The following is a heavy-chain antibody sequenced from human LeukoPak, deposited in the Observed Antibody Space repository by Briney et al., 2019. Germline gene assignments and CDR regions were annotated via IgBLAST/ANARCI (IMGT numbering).Heavy chain of an antibody. CDR2: INHSGST. V-gene: IGHV4-34*01. D-gene: IGHD3-10*01. CDR1: GGSFSGHY. CDR3: ARGRSYYYGSGSYYTVYGMDV. Sequence: SETLSLTCAVYGGSFSGHYWSWIRQPPGKGLEWIGEINHSGSTNYNPSLKSRVTISVDTSKNQFSLKLSSVTAADTAVYYCARGRSYYYGSGSYYTVYGMDVWGQGTTVTVSS. J-gene: IGHJ6*02.